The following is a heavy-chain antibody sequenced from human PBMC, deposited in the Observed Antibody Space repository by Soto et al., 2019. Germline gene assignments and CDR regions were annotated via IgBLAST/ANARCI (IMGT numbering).Heavy chain of an antibody. CDR3: ARDMVVYDFWSGYYTEYYFDY. CDR1: GYTFTSYY. J-gene: IGHJ4*02. D-gene: IGHD3-3*01. CDR2: INPSGGST. V-gene: IGHV1-46*01. Sequence: ASVKVSCKASGYTFTSYYMHWVRQAPGQGLEWMGIINPSGGSTSYAQKFQGRVTMTRDTSTSTVYMELRSLRSDDTAVYYCARDMVVYDFWSGYYTEYYFDYWGQGTLVTVSS.